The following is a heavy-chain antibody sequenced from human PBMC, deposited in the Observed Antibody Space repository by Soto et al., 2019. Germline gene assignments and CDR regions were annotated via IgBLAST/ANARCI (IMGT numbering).Heavy chain of an antibody. D-gene: IGHD1-1*01. CDR2: IYPGDSDT. J-gene: IGHJ6*02. CDR1: GYSFTTYW. Sequence: GESLKISCKGSGYSFTTYWIAWVRQMPGKGLEWMGIIYPGDSDTRYSPSFQGQVTISADKSISTAYLQWSSLKASDTAIYYCARTTENYYYYAMDVWGQGTTVTVSS. V-gene: IGHV5-51*01. CDR3: ARTTENYYYYAMDV.